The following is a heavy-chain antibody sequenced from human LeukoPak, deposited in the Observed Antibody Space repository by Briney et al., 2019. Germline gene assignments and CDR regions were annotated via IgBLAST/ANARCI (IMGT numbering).Heavy chain of an antibody. D-gene: IGHD6-6*01. CDR1: GFTFSSYS. CDR2: ISSSSSYI. V-gene: IGHV3-21*01. J-gene: IGHJ5*02. Sequence: GGSLRLSFAASGFTFSSYSMNWVRQAPGKGLEWVSSISSSSSYIYYADSVKGRFTISRDNAKNSLYLQMNSLRAEDTAVYYCARPYSSSSHGWFDPWGQGTLVTVSS. CDR3: ARPYSSSSHGWFDP.